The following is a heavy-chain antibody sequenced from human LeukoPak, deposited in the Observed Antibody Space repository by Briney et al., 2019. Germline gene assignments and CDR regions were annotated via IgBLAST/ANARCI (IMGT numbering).Heavy chain of an antibody. J-gene: IGHJ4*02. CDR3: AKDVSDYYDSSGSPGYFDY. CDR2: ISWNSGSI. D-gene: IGHD3-22*01. CDR1: GFTFDDYA. Sequence: GGSLRLSCAASGFTFDDYAMHWVRQAPGKGLEWVSGISWNSGSIGYADSVKGRFTISRDNAKNSLYLQMNSLRAEDTALYYCAKDVSDYYDSSGSPGYFDYWGQGTLVTVSS. V-gene: IGHV3-9*01.